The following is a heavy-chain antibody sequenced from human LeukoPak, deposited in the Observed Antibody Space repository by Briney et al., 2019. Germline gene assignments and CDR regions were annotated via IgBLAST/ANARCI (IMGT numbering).Heavy chain of an antibody. CDR1: GFTFSDHY. J-gene: IGHJ4*02. V-gene: IGHV3-72*01. CDR2: IRNKANSYTT. Sequence: GGSLRLSCAASGFTFSDHYMDWVRQAPGKGLEWVGRIRNKANSYTTEYAASVKGRFTISRDDSKNSLYLQMDSLKCEDTAVYYCAREWDSGSYYLGYFDYWGQGTLVTVSS. CDR3: AREWDSGSYYLGYFDY. D-gene: IGHD1-26*01.